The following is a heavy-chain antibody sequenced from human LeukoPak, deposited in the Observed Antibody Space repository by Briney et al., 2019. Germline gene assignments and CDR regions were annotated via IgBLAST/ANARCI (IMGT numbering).Heavy chain of an antibody. J-gene: IGHJ4*02. D-gene: IGHD3-22*01. V-gene: IGHV1-69*04. CDR2: IIPILGIA. Sequence: ASVKVSCKASGGTFSSCAISWVRQAPGQGLEWMGRIIPILGIANYAQKFQGRVTITADKSTSTAYMELSSLRSEDTAVYYCARGPYDSSGYYLSYWGQGTLVTVSS. CDR3: ARGPYDSSGYYLSY. CDR1: GGTFSSCA.